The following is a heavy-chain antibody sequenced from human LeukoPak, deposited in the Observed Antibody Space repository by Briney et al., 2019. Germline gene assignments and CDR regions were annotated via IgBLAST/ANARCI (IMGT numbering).Heavy chain of an antibody. Sequence: GASVKVSCKVSGYTLTELSMHWVRQAPGKGLEWMGGFDPEDGETIYAQKFQGRVAMTEDTSTDTAYMELSSLRSEDTAVYYCANVPQPQYRVAFDIWGQGTMVTVSS. CDR3: ANVPQPQYRVAFDI. D-gene: IGHD1-1*01. CDR2: FDPEDGET. V-gene: IGHV1-24*01. CDR1: GYTLTELS. J-gene: IGHJ3*02.